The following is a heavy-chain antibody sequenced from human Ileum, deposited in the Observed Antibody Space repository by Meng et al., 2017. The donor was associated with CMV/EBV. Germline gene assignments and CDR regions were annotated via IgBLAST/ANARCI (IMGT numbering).Heavy chain of an antibody. CDR1: GYNFINYA. CDR2: VNTANGIT. Sequence: SCRASGYNFINYAINWVRQAPGQRLEWMGWVNTANGITKYSQKFQGRVTATRDTSASTAYMEVNTLRAEDTAVYYCAIDTSGYHYKYWGQGTLVTVSS. J-gene: IGHJ4*02. D-gene: IGHD3-22*01. CDR3: AIDTSGYHYKY. V-gene: IGHV1-3*04.